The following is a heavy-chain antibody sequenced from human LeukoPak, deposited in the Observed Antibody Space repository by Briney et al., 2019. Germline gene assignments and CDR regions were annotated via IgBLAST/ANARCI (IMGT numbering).Heavy chain of an antibody. D-gene: IGHD3-22*01. CDR3: AKSLGVVVIAAFDI. CDR1: GFIVNTNY. CDR2: ISGSGGST. Sequence: PGGSLRLSCAASGFIVNTNYMSWVRQVPGKGLEWVSAISGSGGSTYYADSVKGRFTISRDNSKNTLYLQMNSLRAEDTAVYYCAKSLGVVVIAAFDIWGQGTMVTVSS. J-gene: IGHJ3*02. V-gene: IGHV3-23*01.